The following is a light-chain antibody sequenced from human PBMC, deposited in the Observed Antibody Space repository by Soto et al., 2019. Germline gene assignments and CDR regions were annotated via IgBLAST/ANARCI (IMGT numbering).Light chain of an antibody. V-gene: IGLV3-21*02. CDR1: NIGSKS. Sequence: SYELTQPPSVSVAPGQTARITCGGNNIGSKSVHWYQQKPGQAPVLVVYDDSDRPSGIPERFSGSKSSTSASLAITGLQADDEAVYYCQSYDSGLTGSVFGGGTKLTVL. CDR2: DDS. CDR3: QSYDSGLTGSV. J-gene: IGLJ2*01.